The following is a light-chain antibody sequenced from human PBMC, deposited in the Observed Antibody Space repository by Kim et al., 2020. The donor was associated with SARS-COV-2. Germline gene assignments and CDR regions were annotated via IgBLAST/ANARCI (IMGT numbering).Light chain of an antibody. V-gene: IGKV1-5*01. CDR1: QSISTW. CDR2: DAS. J-gene: IGKJ4*01. Sequence: DIQMTQSPSTLSASVGDRVTITCRASQSISTWLAWYQQKPGKAPKLLIYDASTLESGVPSRFSGSGSGTEFTLTISSLQPDDFATYYCQQYDSYLLTFGGGTKVDIK. CDR3: QQYDSYLLT.